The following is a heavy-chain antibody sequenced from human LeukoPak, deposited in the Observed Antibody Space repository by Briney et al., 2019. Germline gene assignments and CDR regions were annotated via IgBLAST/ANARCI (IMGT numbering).Heavy chain of an antibody. CDR3: ARHILGYCSSTSCYRRWFDP. J-gene: IGHJ5*02. CDR1: GGSISSGGHS. CDR2: IYHSGSGST. V-gene: IGHV4-30-2*01. D-gene: IGHD2-2*01. Sequence: SQTLSLTCTVSGGSISSGGHSWSWIRQPPGKGLEWIGYIYHSGSGSTYYNPSLKSRVTISVDTSKNQFSLKLSSVTAADTAVYYCARHILGYCSSTSCYRRWFDPWGQGTLVTVSS.